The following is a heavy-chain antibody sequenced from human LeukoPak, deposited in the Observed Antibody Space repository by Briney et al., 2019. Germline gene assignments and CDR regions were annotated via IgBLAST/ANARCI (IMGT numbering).Heavy chain of an antibody. J-gene: IGHJ3*02. Sequence: ASVKVSCKASGYTFTGYYMHWVRQAPGQGLEWMGWINPNRGGTNYAQKFQGRVTMTRDTSISTAYMELSRLRSDDTAVYYCARVPDHDAFDIWGQGTMVTVSS. CDR2: INPNRGGT. V-gene: IGHV1-2*02. CDR3: ARVPDHDAFDI. D-gene: IGHD1-14*01. CDR1: GYTFTGYY.